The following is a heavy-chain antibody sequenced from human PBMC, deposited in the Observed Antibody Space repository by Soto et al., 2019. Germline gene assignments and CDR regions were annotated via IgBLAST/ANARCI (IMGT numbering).Heavy chain of an antibody. V-gene: IGHV3-30*18. CDR2: ISYDGSNK. Sequence: QVQLVESGGGVVQPGRSLRLSCAASGFTFSSYGMHWVRQAPGKGLEWVAVISYDGSNKYYADSVKGRFTISRDNSKNTLYLQMYSLRAEDTAVYYCAKDRAMIVVVSAFDIWGQGTMVTVSS. J-gene: IGHJ3*02. CDR1: GFTFSSYG. CDR3: AKDRAMIVVVSAFDI. D-gene: IGHD3-22*01.